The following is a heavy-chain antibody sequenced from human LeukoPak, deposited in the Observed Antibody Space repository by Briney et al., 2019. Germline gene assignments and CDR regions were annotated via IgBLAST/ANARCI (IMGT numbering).Heavy chain of an antibody. CDR2: ISAYNGNT. J-gene: IGHJ6*02. D-gene: IGHD1-26*01. CDR3: ARDVGGATSHYYGMDV. V-gene: IGHV1-18*01. CDR1: GSTFTSYG. Sequence: ASVKVSCKASGSTFTSYGISWVRQAPGQGLERMGWISAYNGNTNYAQKLQGRVTMTTDTSTSTAYMELRSLRSDDTAVYYCARDVGGATSHYYGMDVWGQGTTVTVSS.